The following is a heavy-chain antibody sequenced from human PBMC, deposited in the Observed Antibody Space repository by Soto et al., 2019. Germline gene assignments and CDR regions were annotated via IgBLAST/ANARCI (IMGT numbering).Heavy chain of an antibody. D-gene: IGHD6-19*01. CDR1: GGTFSSYA. Sequence: ASVKVSCKASGGTFSSYAISWVRQAPGQGLEWMGIINPSGGSTSYAQKFQGRVTMTRDTSTSTVYMELSSLRSEDTAVYYCARDGEGIAVPGNSFDIWGQGTMVTVSS. CDR3: ARDGEGIAVPGNSFDI. V-gene: IGHV1-46*01. CDR2: INPSGGST. J-gene: IGHJ3*02.